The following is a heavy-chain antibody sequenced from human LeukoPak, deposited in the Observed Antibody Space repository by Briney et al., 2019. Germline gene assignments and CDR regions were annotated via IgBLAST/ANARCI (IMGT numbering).Heavy chain of an antibody. D-gene: IGHD1-26*01. CDR3: ARGRSNYYGMDV. V-gene: IGHV4-39*07. CDR1: GGSISSSSYY. CDR2: IYYSGST. Sequence: SETLSLTCTVSGGSISSSSYYWGWIRQPPGKGLEWIGSIYYSGSTNYSPSLKSRVTMSVDTSKNLLSLKVSSVTAADTAVYYCARGRSNYYGMDVWGQGTTVTVSS. J-gene: IGHJ6*02.